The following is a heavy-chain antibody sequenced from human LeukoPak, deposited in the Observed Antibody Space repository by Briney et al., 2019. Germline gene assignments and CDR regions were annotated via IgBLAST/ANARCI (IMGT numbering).Heavy chain of an antibody. CDR2: IIPILGIA. J-gene: IGHJ6*03. V-gene: IGHV1-69*04. D-gene: IGHD3-3*01. CDR3: AREAITISNYYYYMDV. CDR1: GGTFSSYA. Sequence: SVKVSCKASGGTFSSYAISWVRQAPGQGLEWMGRIIPILGIANYAQKFQGRVTITADKSTSTAYMELSSLRSDDTAVYYCAREAITISNYYYYMDVWGKGTTVTVSS.